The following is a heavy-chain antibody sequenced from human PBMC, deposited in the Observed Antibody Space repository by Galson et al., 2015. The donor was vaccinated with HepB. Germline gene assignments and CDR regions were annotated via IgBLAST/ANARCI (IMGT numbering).Heavy chain of an antibody. D-gene: IGHD3-22*01. V-gene: IGHV1-8*01. J-gene: IGHJ3*02. CDR2: MNPNDGKT. Sequence: SVKVSCKASGYSFTSYDINWVRQATGKGPEWMGWMNPNDGKTGYTQKFQGRITMTRDTSTNTAYMDLSSLKFEDTAVYYCAKGSSIYHSGGYYLPDTFDIWGHGTLVTVSS. CDR3: AKGSSIYHSGGYYLPDTFDI. CDR1: GYSFTSYD.